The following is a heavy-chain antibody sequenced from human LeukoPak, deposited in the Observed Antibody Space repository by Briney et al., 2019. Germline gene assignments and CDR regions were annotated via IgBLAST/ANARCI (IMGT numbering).Heavy chain of an antibody. J-gene: IGHJ6*02. CDR2: INRSRST. V-gene: IGHV4-34*01. CDR1: GGTFSGYY. CDR3: ARGPLLVVGATLTYYSGIDV. Sequence: SETLSLTCGAYGGTFSGYYCNWIRQPPGKGLEWIGEINRSRSTNYNPSLKSRLTISVDTSKNQFSLQLSSVTAADTAVYYCARGPLLVVGATLTYYSGIDVWGRGTTVTVSS. D-gene: IGHD2-15*01.